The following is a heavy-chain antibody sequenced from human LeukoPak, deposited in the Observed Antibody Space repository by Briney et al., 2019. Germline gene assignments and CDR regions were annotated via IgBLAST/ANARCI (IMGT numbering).Heavy chain of an antibody. CDR3: ARGVYIAAAQYGY. CDR1: GGSISSYY. Sequence: PSETLSLTCTVSGGSISSYYWSWIRQPPGKDLEWIGYIYYSGTTNYNPSLKSRVTISVDTSKNQFSLKLSSVTAADTAVYYCARGVYIAAAQYGYWGQGTLVTVSS. J-gene: IGHJ4*02. V-gene: IGHV4-59*01. D-gene: IGHD6-13*01. CDR2: IYYSGTT.